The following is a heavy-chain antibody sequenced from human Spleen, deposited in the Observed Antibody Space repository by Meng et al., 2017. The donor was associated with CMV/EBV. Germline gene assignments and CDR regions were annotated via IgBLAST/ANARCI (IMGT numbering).Heavy chain of an antibody. Sequence: SVKVSCKASGGTFSSFSFSWMRQAPGQGLEWVGGIIPLFGIANYAQKFQGRVTITTDESTSTAYMELSSLTSEDTAVYYCARGGHCIGTSCYWGGWFGPWGQGTLVTVSS. CDR3: ARGGHCIGTSCYWGGWFGP. CDR2: IIPLFGIA. V-gene: IGHV1-69*05. J-gene: IGHJ5*02. D-gene: IGHD2-2*01. CDR1: GGTFSSFS.